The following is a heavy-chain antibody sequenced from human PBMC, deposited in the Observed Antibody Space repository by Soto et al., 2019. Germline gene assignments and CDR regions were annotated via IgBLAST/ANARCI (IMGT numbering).Heavy chain of an antibody. V-gene: IGHV4-39*07. J-gene: IGHJ4*02. Sequence: SETLSLTCTVSGGSISSSPYFWGWIRQPPGKGLEWIASVSYSGGTYYNPSLKRRVAISVDTSKNQFSLKLTSVTAADTAIYFCARLVYDTRLNYMYFDFWGQGALVTVSS. CDR1: GGSISSSPYF. CDR3: ARLVYDTRLNYMYFDF. CDR2: VSYSGGT. D-gene: IGHD3-10*01.